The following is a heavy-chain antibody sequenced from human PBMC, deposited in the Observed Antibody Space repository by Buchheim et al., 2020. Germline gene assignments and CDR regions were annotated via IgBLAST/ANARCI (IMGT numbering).Heavy chain of an antibody. CDR1: GFTFSSYA. J-gene: IGHJ4*02. CDR2: ISGSGGST. D-gene: IGHD6-13*01. CDR3: AKVLSSSWYSQRWYFDY. Sequence: EVQLLESGGGLVQPGGSLRLSCAASGFTFSSYAMGWVRQAPGKGLEWVSAISGSGGSTYYADSVKGRFTISRDNSKNTLYLQMNSLRAEDTAVYYCAKVLSSSWYSQRWYFDYWGQGTL. V-gene: IGHV3-23*01.